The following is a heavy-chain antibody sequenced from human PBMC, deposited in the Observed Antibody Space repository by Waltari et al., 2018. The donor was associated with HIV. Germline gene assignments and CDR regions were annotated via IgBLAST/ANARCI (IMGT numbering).Heavy chain of an antibody. D-gene: IGHD5-12*01. CDR3: ARLRGGYDFDY. CDR2: IKQDGSEK. CDR1: GFPSSSCW. J-gene: IGHJ4*02. V-gene: IGHV3-7*01. Sequence: EVQLVESGGGLVKPGGSLGLPCAASGFPSSSCWMGWVRQAPGKGLECVANIKQDGSEKSYVDSVKGRFTISRDNAKNSLYLQMNNLRAEDTAVYYCARLRGGYDFDYWGQGTLVTVSS.